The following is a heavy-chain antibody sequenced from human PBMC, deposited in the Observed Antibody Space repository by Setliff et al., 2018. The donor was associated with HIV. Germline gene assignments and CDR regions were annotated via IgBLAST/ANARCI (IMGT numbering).Heavy chain of an antibody. Sequence: PSETLSLTCTVSGDSISNYYWSWILQPPGRGLEWIGYIYNSTSTNYNPSLKSRVTISLDTSKMQFSLRLPSVTAADTAAYYCARRPMVRGCWSYYFDYWGQGTLVTVSS. CDR2: IYNSTST. CDR1: GDSISNYY. J-gene: IGHJ4*02. CDR3: ARRPMVRGCWSYYFDY. D-gene: IGHD3-10*01. V-gene: IGHV4-4*09.